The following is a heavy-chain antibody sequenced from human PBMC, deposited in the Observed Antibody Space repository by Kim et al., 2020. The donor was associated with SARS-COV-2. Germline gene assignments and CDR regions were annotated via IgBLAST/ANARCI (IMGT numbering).Heavy chain of an antibody. V-gene: IGHV3-23*01. CDR1: GFTFSNYA. J-gene: IGHJ3*01. Sequence: GGSLRLSCVGSGFTFSNYAMTWVRQAPGTGLEWVSTLSESGGSKYHADSVKGRFTISRDNSKNTLFLQMNSLRVEDTAVYHCARGRLGYNWRDAFDVWGQGTMVSVSS. CDR3: ARGRLGYNWRDAFDV. D-gene: IGHD5-12*01. CDR2: LSESGGSK.